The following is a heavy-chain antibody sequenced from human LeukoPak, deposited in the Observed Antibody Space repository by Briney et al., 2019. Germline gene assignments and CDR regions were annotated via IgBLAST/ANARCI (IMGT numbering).Heavy chain of an antibody. CDR2: IIPIFGTA. Sequence: SVKVSCKAPGDTFSSYAISWVRQAPGQGLEWMGRIIPIFGTANYAQKFQGRVTITTDESTSTAYMELSSLRSEDTAVYYCARDSAGFLATGDCAYWGQGTLVTVSS. D-gene: IGHD2-21*02. J-gene: IGHJ4*02. V-gene: IGHV1-69*05. CDR3: ARDSAGFLATGDCAY. CDR1: GDTFSSYA.